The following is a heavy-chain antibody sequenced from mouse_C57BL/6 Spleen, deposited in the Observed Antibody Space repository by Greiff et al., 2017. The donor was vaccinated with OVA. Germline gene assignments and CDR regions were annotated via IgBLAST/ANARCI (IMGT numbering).Heavy chain of an antibody. Sequence: QVQLQQPGAELVKPGASVKLSCKASGYTFTSYWMQWVKQRPGQGLEWIGEIDPSDSYTNYNQKFKGKATLTVDTSSSTAYMQLSSLTSEDSAVYYCARRMVTTCYYAMDYWGQGTSVTVSS. CDR1: GYTFTSYW. D-gene: IGHD2-2*01. J-gene: IGHJ4*01. V-gene: IGHV1-50*01. CDR3: ARRMVTTCYYAMDY. CDR2: IDPSDSYT.